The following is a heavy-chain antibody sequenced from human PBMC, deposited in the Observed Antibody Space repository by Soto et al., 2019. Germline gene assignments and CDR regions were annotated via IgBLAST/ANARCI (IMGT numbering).Heavy chain of an antibody. V-gene: IGHV5-51*01. CDR2: IYAGDSDS. J-gene: IGHJ4*02. CDR3: ARHISRSSSSDS. CDR1: GYSFSNYW. D-gene: IGHD6-13*01. Sequence: GESLKISCKGSGYSFSNYWIGWVRQMPGKGLEWMGIIYAGDSDSRYSPSYQGQVTISDEKSISTAYLHWSSLKASDSAMYYCARHISRSSSSDSWGQGTLVTVSS.